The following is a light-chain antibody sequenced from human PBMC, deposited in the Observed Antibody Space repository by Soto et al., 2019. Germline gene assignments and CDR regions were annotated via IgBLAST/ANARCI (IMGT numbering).Light chain of an antibody. Sequence: EIVLTQSPGTLSLSPGERATLSCRASQNIGSYLAWYQQKPGQAPRLLIYDVSNRATGIPARFSGSGSGTGFTLTISSLEPEDFASYFCQQRSDWPLTFGGGTRVEIK. CDR1: QNIGSY. V-gene: IGKV3-11*01. CDR2: DVS. CDR3: QQRSDWPLT. J-gene: IGKJ4*01.